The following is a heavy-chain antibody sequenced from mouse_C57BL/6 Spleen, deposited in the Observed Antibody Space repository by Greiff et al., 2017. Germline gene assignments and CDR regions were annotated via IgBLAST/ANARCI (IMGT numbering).Heavy chain of an antibody. D-gene: IGHD1-2*01. CDR2: IWSDGST. CDR1: GFSLTSYG. CDR3: ARHAPITTGAMDY. Sequence: VQLQQSGPGLVAPSQSLSITCTVSGFSLTSYGVHWVRQPPGKGLEWLVVIWSDGSTTYNSALKSRLSISQDNSKSQVFLKMNSLQTDDTAMYYCARHAPITTGAMDYWGQGTSVTVSS. V-gene: IGHV2-6-1*01. J-gene: IGHJ4*01.